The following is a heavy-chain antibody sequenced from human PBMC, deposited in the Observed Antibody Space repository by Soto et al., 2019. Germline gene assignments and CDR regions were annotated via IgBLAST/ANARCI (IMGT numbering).Heavy chain of an antibody. CDR2: MNPNSGNT. V-gene: IGHV1-8*01. D-gene: IGHD4-17*01. CDR3: ARGDVAYGTFYYGMDV. Sequence: QVQLVQSGAEVKKPGASVKVSCKASGYTFTSYDINWVRQATGQGLEWMGWMNPNSGNTGYAQKFQGRVTMTRNTSISTAYMELSSLRSEDSAVYYFARGDVAYGTFYYGMDVWGQGTTVTVSS. J-gene: IGHJ6*02. CDR1: GYTFTSYD.